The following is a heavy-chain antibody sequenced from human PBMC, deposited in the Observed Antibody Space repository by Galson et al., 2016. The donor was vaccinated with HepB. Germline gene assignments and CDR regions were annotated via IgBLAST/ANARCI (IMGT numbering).Heavy chain of an antibody. V-gene: IGHV3-74*01. J-gene: IGHJ4*02. CDR3: VRLTKMGLRRSFDY. Sequence: SLRLSCAASGFIFGNYWMHWVRQAPGKGLVWVSRIDSDGHSQNYADSVKGRFIISRDNAKNTLYLQMNSPRAEDTAMYYCVRLTKMGLRRSFDYWGQGTLVTVSS. CDR2: IDSDGHSQ. D-gene: IGHD5-24*01. CDR1: GFIFGNYW.